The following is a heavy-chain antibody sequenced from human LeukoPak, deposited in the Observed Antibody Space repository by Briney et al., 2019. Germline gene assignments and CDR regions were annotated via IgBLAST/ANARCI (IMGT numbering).Heavy chain of an antibody. Sequence: SETLSLTCTVSGDSISSSSSYWGWIRQPPGEGLEWIGSIYYSGSTYYNTSLKSRVTISVDTSKNQFSLKLSSVTAADTAVYYCARLVSRLLLLRSGGYYFDYWGQGTLVTVSS. CDR3: ARLVSRLLLLRSGGYYFDY. D-gene: IGHD3-22*01. J-gene: IGHJ4*02. CDR1: GDSISSSSSY. V-gene: IGHV4-39*01. CDR2: IYYSGST.